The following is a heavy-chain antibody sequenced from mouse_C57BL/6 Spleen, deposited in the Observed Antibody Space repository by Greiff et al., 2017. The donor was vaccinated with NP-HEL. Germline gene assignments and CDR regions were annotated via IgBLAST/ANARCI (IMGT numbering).Heavy chain of an antibody. CDR3: ARETLSGTASAY. Sequence: VQLQQPGAELVKPGASVKLSCKASGYTFTSYWMHWVKQRPGQGLEWIGMIHPNSGSTNYNEKFKSKATLTVDKSSSTAYMQLSSLTSEDSAVYDCARETLSGTASAYWGQGTLVTVSA. CDR2: IHPNSGST. CDR1: GYTFTSYW. D-gene: IGHD4-1*01. V-gene: IGHV1-64*01. J-gene: IGHJ3*01.